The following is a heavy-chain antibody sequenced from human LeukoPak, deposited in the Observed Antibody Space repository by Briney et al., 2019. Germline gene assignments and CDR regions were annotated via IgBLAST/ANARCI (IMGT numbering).Heavy chain of an antibody. CDR1: GYTFTSYG. CDR3: ARDPSSGGDY. CDR2: INPNSGGT. Sequence: ASVKVSCKASGYTFTSYGISWVRQAPGQGLEWMGWINPNSGGTNYAQKFQGRVTMTRDTSISTAYMELSRLRSDDTAVYYCARDPSSGGDYWGQGTLVTVSS. J-gene: IGHJ4*02. V-gene: IGHV1-2*02. D-gene: IGHD6-19*01.